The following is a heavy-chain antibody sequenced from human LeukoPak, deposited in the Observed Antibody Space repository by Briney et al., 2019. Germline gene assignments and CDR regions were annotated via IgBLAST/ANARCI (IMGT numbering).Heavy chain of an antibody. J-gene: IGHJ4*02. CDR2: IWYDGSKK. Sequence: GGSLRLSCAASGFTSCSHGLYWVRQAPGKGLEWVAVIWYDGSKKYYADSVKGRSTISRDNSKNTLYLEMNSLRAEDTALYYCARAISYNSLDYWGQGTLVTVSS. CDR1: GFTSCSHG. D-gene: IGHD1-14*01. V-gene: IGHV3-33*01. CDR3: ARAISYNSLDY.